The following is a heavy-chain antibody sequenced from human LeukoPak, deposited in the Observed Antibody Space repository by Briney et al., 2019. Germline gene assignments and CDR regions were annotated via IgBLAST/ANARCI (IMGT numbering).Heavy chain of an antibody. J-gene: IGHJ4*02. CDR3: ARVGTRWGVTTNLLY. CDR2: INHSGST. V-gene: IGHV4-34*01. CDR1: GGSFSGYY. D-gene: IGHD4-17*01. Sequence: SETLSLTCAVYGGSFSGYYWSWIRQPPGKGLEWIGEINHSGSTNYNPSLKSRVTISVDTSKNQFSLKLSSVTAADTAVYYCARVGTRWGVTTNLLYWGQGTLVTVSS.